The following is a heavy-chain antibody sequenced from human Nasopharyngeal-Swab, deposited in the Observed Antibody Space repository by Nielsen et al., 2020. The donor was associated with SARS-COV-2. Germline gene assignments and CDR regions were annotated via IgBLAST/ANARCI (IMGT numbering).Heavy chain of an antibody. CDR2: IKHDGSEK. CDR1: EFNFGSYW. V-gene: IGHV3-7*04. CDR3: ARDGQQQLGDWYYYVDV. D-gene: IGHD6-13*01. Sequence: GESLKISCTASEFNFGSYWMSWVRQAPGNGLEWVAHIKHDGSEKYYVDSVEGRFTISRDDAKNSLYLQMNSLRAEDTAVYYCARDGQQQLGDWYYYVDVWGNGTTVTVSS. J-gene: IGHJ6*03.